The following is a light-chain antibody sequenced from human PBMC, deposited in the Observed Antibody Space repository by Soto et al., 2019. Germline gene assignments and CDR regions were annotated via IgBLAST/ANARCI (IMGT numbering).Light chain of an antibody. Sequence: QSVLTQPPSVSGAPGQWVTISCTGSSFNIGAGYDVHWYQQLPGTAPKLLIYGNNNRPSGVPDRFSGSKSGTSASLAITGLQAEDEADYYCQSYDSSLSGSVFGGGTKLTVL. J-gene: IGLJ3*02. CDR1: SFNIGAGYD. V-gene: IGLV1-40*01. CDR2: GNN. CDR3: QSYDSSLSGSV.